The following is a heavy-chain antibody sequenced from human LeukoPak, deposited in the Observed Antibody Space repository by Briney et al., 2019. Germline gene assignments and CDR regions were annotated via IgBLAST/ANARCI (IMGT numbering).Heavy chain of an antibody. CDR3: ARELWDYGMDV. D-gene: IGHD2-21*01. CDR1: GLSYSDSY. V-gene: IGHV3-11*05. CDR2: ISERGSYT. Sequence: GESLRLSCVVSGLSYSDSYMSWIRQAPGKGLEWISYISERGSYTNYADSVRGRFTISRDNAKSSLFLQMNSLRAEDTAVYYCARELWDYGMDVWGQGTTVTVSS. J-gene: IGHJ6*02.